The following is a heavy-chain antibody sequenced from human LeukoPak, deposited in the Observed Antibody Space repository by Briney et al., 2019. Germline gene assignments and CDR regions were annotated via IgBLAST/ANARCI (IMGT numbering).Heavy chain of an antibody. CDR3: ASLPMGYFYLDY. CDR2: IYYSGST. J-gene: IGHJ4*02. V-gene: IGHV4-39*01. Sequence: PSETLSLTCTVSGGSISSSSYYWGWIRQPPGKGLEWIGSIYYSGSTYYNPSLKSRVTISVDTSKNQFSLKLSSVTAADTAVYYCASLPMGYFYLDYWGKETLVTVP. D-gene: IGHD6-13*01. CDR1: GGSISSSSYY.